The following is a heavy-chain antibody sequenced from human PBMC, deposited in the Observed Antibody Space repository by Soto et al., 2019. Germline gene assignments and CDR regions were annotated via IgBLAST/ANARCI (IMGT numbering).Heavy chain of an antibody. CDR1: GGSISSGSYY. CDR2: IYYSGST. J-gene: IGHJ5*02. CDR3: ARPSGSGSFSDWFDP. D-gene: IGHD3-10*01. V-gene: IGHV4-39*01. Sequence: PSETLSLTCTVSGGSISSGSYYWGWIRQPPGKGLEWIGSIYYSGSTYYNPSLKSRVTISVDTSKNQFSLKLSSVTAADTSVYYCARPSGSGSFSDWFDPWGQGTLVTVSS.